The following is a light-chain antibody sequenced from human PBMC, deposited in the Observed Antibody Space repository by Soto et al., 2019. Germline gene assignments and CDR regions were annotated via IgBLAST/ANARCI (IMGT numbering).Light chain of an antibody. J-gene: IGLJ1*01. CDR1: SSDIGGHHF. V-gene: IGLV2-14*01. CDR2: EVT. CDR3: SSYTSSSLYV. Sequence: SALPQPASVSGSPGQSITISCTGTSSDIGGHHFVSWYQQQSGKAPKLVIYEVTDRPSGVSDRFSGSKSGNTASLTISGLQPEDEADYYCSSYTSSSLYVFGTGTKVTVL.